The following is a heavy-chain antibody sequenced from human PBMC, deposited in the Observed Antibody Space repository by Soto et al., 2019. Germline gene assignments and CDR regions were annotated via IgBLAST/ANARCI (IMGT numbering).Heavy chain of an antibody. CDR1: GFTFSSYG. CDR3: ARGPYYDFWSGYSGLDYYYYGMDV. V-gene: IGHV3-33*01. D-gene: IGHD3-3*01. J-gene: IGHJ6*02. Sequence: PGGSLRLSCAASGFTFSSYGMHWVRQAPGKGLEWVAVIWYDGSNKYYADSAKGRFTISRDNSKNTLYLQMNSLRAEDTAVYYCARGPYYDFWSGYSGLDYYYYGMDVWGQGTTVTVSS. CDR2: IWYDGSNK.